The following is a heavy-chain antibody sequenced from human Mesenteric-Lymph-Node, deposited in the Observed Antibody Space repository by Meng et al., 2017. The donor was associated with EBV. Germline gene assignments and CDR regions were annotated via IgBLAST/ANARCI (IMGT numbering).Heavy chain of an antibody. CDR3: ARDGRREDAGYDYVGFDY. CDR1: GASISNNNW. CDR2: IYHTAST. J-gene: IGHJ4*02. V-gene: IGHV4-4*02. Sequence: HGPVRGSGPGRGKPWGTLSHPCVVSGASISNNNWWSWVRQPPGKGLECIGEIYHTASTNYNPSLKSRVTISGDTSKNQFSPRLSSVTAADTAVYYCARDGRREDAGYDYVGFDYWGQGTLVTVSS. D-gene: IGHD5-12*01.